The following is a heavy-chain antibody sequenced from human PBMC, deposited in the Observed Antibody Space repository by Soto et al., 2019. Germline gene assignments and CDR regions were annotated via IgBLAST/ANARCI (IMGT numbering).Heavy chain of an antibody. J-gene: IGHJ5*02. Sequence: QLLLQESGSGLVKPSQPLSLTCAVSGGSLSSGGYSWSWIRQPPGKGLEWIGYIYHSGSTYYNPSLKSRVTISIDRSKNQFSLKLSSVTAADTAVYYCARLGKPELHGGWFDPWGQGTLVTVSS. CDR3: ARLGKPELHGGWFDP. V-gene: IGHV4-30-2*01. D-gene: IGHD1-26*01. CDR1: GGSLSSGGYS. CDR2: IYHSGST.